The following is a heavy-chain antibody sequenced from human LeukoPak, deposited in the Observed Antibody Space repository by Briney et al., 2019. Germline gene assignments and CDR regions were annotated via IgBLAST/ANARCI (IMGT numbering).Heavy chain of an antibody. Sequence: GGSLRLSCAASGFTFSSYAMRWARQAPGKGLEWVSAISGSGGSTYYADSVKGRFTISRDNSKNTLYLQMNSLRAEDTAVYYCAKGGSSVGYYYYYYGMDVWGQGTTVTVSS. D-gene: IGHD1-26*01. CDR1: GFTFSSYA. J-gene: IGHJ6*02. V-gene: IGHV3-23*01. CDR2: ISGSGGST. CDR3: AKGGSSVGYYYYYYGMDV.